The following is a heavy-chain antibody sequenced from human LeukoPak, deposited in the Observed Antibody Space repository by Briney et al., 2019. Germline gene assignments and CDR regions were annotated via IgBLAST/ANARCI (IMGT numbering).Heavy chain of an antibody. CDR2: ISSSSSYI. CDR3: ARDKGNSGYDPMDV. D-gene: IGHD5-12*01. V-gene: IGHV3-21*01. CDR1: GFTFSSYT. J-gene: IGHJ6*04. Sequence: GGSLRLSCAASGFTFSSYTMNWVRQAPGKGLEWVSSISSSSSYIYYADSVKGRFTISRDNAKNSLYLQMNSLRAEDTAVYYCARDKGNSGYDPMDVWGKGTTVTVSS.